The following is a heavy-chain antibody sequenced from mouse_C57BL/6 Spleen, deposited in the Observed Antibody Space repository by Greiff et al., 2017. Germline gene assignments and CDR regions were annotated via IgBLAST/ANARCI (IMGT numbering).Heavy chain of an antibody. CDR2: IGPGSGST. CDR1: GYTFTDYY. Sequence: VQLQQSGAELVKPGASVKISCKASGYTFTDYYINWVKQRPGQGLEWIGKIGPGSGSTYYNEKFKGKATLTADKSSSTAYMQLSSLTSEDAAVYFCARTYRSSYDYAMDYWGQGTSVTVSS. CDR3: ARTYRSSYDYAMDY. J-gene: IGHJ4*01. D-gene: IGHD1-1*01. V-gene: IGHV1-77*01.